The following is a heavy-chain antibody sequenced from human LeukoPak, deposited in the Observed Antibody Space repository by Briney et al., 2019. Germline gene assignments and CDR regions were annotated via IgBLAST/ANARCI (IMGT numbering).Heavy chain of an antibody. CDR3: ARTRGGDYWERAYYGMDV. CDR1: GGSISSYY. V-gene: IGHV4-59*01. CDR2: IYYSGST. Sequence: PSETLSLTCTVSGGSISSYYWSWIRHPPGKGLEWIGYIYYSGSTNYNPSLKSRVTISVDTSKSQFLLRLSSVTAADTAVYYCARTRGGDYWERAYYGMDVWGQGTTVTVSS. D-gene: IGHD3-16*01. J-gene: IGHJ6*02.